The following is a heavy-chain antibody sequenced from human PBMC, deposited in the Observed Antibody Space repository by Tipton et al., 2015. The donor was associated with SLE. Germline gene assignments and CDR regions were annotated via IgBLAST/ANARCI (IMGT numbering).Heavy chain of an antibody. CDR1: GGSIGSYY. D-gene: IGHD6-13*01. V-gene: IGHV4-59*01. CDR2: IYSTGTT. Sequence: TLSLTCTVPGGSIGSYYWSWIRQPPGKELEWIGYIYSTGTTNYSPSLKSRVTISVDTSKNQVSLKLSSVTAADTAVYYCARVRIISAGTHFDYWGQGTLVTVSS. CDR3: ARVRIISAGTHFDY. J-gene: IGHJ4*02.